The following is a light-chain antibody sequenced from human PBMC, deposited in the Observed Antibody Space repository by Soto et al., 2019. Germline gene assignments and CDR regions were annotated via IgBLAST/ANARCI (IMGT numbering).Light chain of an antibody. CDR1: QSVGSSN. Sequence: EVVLTQSPGTLSLSPGERATLSCRAIQSVGSSNLVWYQQKPGQAPRLLVSSASGRDTGIPDRFSGSGSGTAFTLTISRLEPEDFEVYFCQHYGSSPLLTFGGGTKVEIK. CDR3: QHYGSSPLLT. V-gene: IGKV3-20*01. CDR2: SAS. J-gene: IGKJ4*01.